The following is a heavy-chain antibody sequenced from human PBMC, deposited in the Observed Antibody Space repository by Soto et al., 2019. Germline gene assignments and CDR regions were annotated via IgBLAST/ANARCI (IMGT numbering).Heavy chain of an antibody. CDR1: GSTFPSYG. CDR2: ISAYNGNT. CDR3: ARDSSSYYKWNYDEYNCFDP. Sequence: ASVTVSCPASGSTFPSYGISWVRQAPGQGLEWMGWISAYNGNTNYAQKLQGRVTMTTDTSTSTAYMELRSLRSDDTAVYYCARDSSSYYKWNYDEYNCFDPWGQGALVTAPQ. J-gene: IGHJ5*02. D-gene: IGHD1-7*01. V-gene: IGHV1-18*01.